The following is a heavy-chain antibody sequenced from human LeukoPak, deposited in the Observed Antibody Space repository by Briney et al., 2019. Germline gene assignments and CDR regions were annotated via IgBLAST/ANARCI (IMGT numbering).Heavy chain of an antibody. J-gene: IGHJ3*02. CDR2: MYSGGNR. V-gene: IGHV3-66*01. CDR3: VRDIGVFDI. D-gene: IGHD2-8*01. Sequence: GGSLRLSCAASGFSFDSYEMNWVRQAPGKGPEWVSVMYSGGNRHYADSVKGRFTFSRDTPKNTWFLQMDSLRGEDTAVYYCVRDIGVFDIWGQGTKVSVSS. CDR1: GFSFDSYE.